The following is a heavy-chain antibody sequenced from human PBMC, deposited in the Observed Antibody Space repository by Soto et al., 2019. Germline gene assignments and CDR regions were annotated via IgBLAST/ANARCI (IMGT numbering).Heavy chain of an antibody. CDR2: IIPIFGTA. V-gene: IGHV1-69*13. Sequence: SVKVSCKASGGTFSSYAISWVRQAPGQGLEWMGGIIPIFGTANYAQKFQGRVTITADESTSTAYMELSSLRSEDTAVYYCARDYGYSSGWYSFGYWGQGTLVTVSS. CDR1: GGTFSSYA. J-gene: IGHJ4*02. D-gene: IGHD6-19*01. CDR3: ARDYGYSSGWYSFGY.